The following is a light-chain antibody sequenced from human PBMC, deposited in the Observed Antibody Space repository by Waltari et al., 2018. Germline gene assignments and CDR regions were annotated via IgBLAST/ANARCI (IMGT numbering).Light chain of an antibody. CDR3: AAWDDSLHGHWV. J-gene: IGLJ3*02. CDR1: SSNIGDHG. CDR2: RSD. V-gene: IGLV1-44*01. Sequence: QSVLTQPPSASGTPGQRVTISCSGSSSNIGDHGVNWYQQLPGKAPTLLIYRSDQRHSGVPDRFSGSKSGTIASLAISGLQSADEGDYYCAAWDDSLHGHWVFGGGTKVTVL.